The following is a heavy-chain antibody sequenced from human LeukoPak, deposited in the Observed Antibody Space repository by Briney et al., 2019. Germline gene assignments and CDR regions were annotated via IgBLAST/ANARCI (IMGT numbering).Heavy chain of an antibody. D-gene: IGHD2-2*02. Sequence: PGGSLRLSCAASGFTFSDYYMSWIRQAPGKGLEWVSYISSSGSTIYYADSVKGRFTISRDNAKNSLYLQMNSLRAEDTAVYYCARVYCSSTSCYTGYYYYMDVWGKGTTVTVSS. CDR3: ARVYCSSTSCYTGYYYYMDV. CDR1: GFTFSDYY. V-gene: IGHV3-11*04. J-gene: IGHJ6*03. CDR2: ISSSGSTI.